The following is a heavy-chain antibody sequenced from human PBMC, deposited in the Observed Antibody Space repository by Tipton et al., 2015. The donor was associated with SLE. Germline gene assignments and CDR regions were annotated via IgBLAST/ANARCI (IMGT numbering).Heavy chain of an antibody. V-gene: IGHV4-59*08. CDR2: IYYSGST. D-gene: IGHD5-18*01. Sequence: LRLSCTVPGGSISSYYWSWIRQPPGKGLEWIGYIYYSGSTNYNPSLKSRVTISVDTSKNQFSLKLSSVTAADTAVYYCARGGTAMAYWYFDLWGRGTLVTVSS. CDR3: ARGGTAMAYWYFDL. J-gene: IGHJ2*01. CDR1: GGSISSYY.